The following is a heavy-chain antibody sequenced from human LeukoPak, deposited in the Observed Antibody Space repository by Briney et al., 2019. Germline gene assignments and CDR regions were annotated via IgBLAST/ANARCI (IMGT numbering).Heavy chain of an antibody. Sequence: SETLSLTCTVSGGSISSYYWSWIRQPAGKGLEWIGRIYTSGSTNYNPSLKSRVTMSVDTSKNQFSLKLSSVTAADTAVYYCARGALVPADYYYGMDVWGQGTTVTVSS. CDR1: GGSISSYY. CDR3: ARGALVPADYYYGMDV. CDR2: IYTSGST. J-gene: IGHJ6*02. V-gene: IGHV4-4*07. D-gene: IGHD2-2*01.